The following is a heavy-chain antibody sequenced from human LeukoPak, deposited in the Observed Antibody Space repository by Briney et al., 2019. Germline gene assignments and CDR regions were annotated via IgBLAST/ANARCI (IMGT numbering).Heavy chain of an antibody. D-gene: IGHD3-10*01. CDR1: GFSFISYE. V-gene: IGHV3-48*03. CDR3: ARDGKSGNFDY. J-gene: IGHJ4*02. Sequence: GGFLRLSCAASGFSFISYEMNWVRQAPGKGLEWVSYISSSAGTIYYADSVKGRFTISRDNAKNSLYLQMNSLRAEDTAVYYCARDGKSGNFDYWGQGTLVTVSS. CDR2: ISSSAGTI.